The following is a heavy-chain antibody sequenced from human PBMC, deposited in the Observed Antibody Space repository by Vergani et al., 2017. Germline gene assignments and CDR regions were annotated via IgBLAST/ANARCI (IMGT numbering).Heavy chain of an antibody. CDR2: IDHTGRP. D-gene: IGHD4-11*01. CDR3: ARVNTETNGHLYYYYYMDV. Sequence: QVQLQQWGGGLLKPSETLSLTCVVNGGSFTSYHWTWIRQSPGEGLEWVGDIDHTGRPDYNPSLKSRLTMSVDKSRNQFSLTQNSVPATDTAIYFCARVNTETNGHLYYYYYMDVWGEGTAVAVS. CDR1: GGSFTSYH. J-gene: IGHJ6*03. V-gene: IGHV4-34*01.